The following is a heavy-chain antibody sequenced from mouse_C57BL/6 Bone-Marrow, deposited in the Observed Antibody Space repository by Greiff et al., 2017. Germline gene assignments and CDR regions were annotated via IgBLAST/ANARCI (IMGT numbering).Heavy chain of an antibody. V-gene: IGHV1-69*01. CDR1: GYTFTSYW. Sequence: QVQLQQPGAELVMPGASVKLSCKASGYTFTSYWMHWVKQRPGQGLEWIGEIDPSDSYTNYNQKFKGKSKLTVDKSSSTAYMQLSSLTSEDSAVYYCARSDYYGSTYCYFDVWGTGTTVTVSS. CDR3: ARSDYYGSTYCYFDV. D-gene: IGHD1-1*01. CDR2: IDPSDSYT. J-gene: IGHJ1*03.